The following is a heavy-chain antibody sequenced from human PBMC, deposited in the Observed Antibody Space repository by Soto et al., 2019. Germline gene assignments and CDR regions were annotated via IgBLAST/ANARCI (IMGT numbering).Heavy chain of an antibody. CDR1: VFTFISYA. CDR3: ASAKYYYDSSGPEFDY. D-gene: IGHD3-22*01. V-gene: IGHV3-30-3*01. CDR2: ISYDGSNK. Sequence: GWSLRLSCASSVFTFISYAMQWVRQAPGKGLEWVAVISYDGSNKYYADSVKGRFTISRDNSKNTLYLQMNSLRAEDTAVYYCASAKYYYDSSGPEFDYWGQGTLVTVS. J-gene: IGHJ4*02.